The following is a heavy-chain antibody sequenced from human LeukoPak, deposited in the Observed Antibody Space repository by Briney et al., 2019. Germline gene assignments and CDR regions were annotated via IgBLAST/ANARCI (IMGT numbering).Heavy chain of an antibody. J-gene: IGHJ4*02. CDR1: GYSFTSYW. V-gene: IGHV5-51*01. D-gene: IGHD3-16*01. CDR3: ARQPSGIIGYFDY. CDR2: IYPGDSDT. Sequence: SLQXSWXGXGYSFTSYWIGWVRQLPGKGLEWMGIIYPGDSDTRYSPSFQGQVTISADKSISTAYLQWSSLKASDTAMYYCARQPSGIIGYFDYWGQGTLVTVSS.